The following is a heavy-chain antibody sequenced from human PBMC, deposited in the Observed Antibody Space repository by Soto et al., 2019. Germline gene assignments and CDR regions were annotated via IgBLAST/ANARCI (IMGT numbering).Heavy chain of an antibody. V-gene: IGHV1-3*01. CDR1: GYTFTRYA. D-gene: IGHD4-17*01. J-gene: IGHJ4*02. Sequence: QVQLVQPGAEVKKPGASVKVSCKASGYTFTRYAMHWVRQAPGQRLEWMGWINAGNGNTKYSQKFQGRVIITRDTSASTADMELSSLRSEDTAVYYCARDYGGSSDYWGQGTLGTVAS. CDR3: ARDYGGSSDY. CDR2: INAGNGNT.